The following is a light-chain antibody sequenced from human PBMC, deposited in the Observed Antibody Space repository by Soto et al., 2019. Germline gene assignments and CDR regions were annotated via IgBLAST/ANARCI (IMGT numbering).Light chain of an antibody. CDR3: QQYNSYPWT. Sequence: DYQVTQSPSTLSASVGDRVTITCRASQNIYTWLAWYQQKPGKAPKLLIYKASTLKSGVPSRFSGSGSGTEFTLTISSLQPDDFATYYCQQYNSYPWTFGQGTKVDIK. V-gene: IGKV1-5*03. CDR2: KAS. CDR1: QNIYTW. J-gene: IGKJ1*01.